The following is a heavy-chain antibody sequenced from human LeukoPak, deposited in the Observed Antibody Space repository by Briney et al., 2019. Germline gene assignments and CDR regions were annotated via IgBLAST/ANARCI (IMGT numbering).Heavy chain of an antibody. D-gene: IGHD3-22*01. Sequence: SETLSLTCTVSGGSISSYYWNWIRQPPGKGLEWIGYIYYSGITNYNPSLKSRVTISVDTSKNQFSLKLSSVTAADTAVYYCAREGSGLNWFDPWGQGILVTVSS. CDR3: AREGSGLNWFDP. V-gene: IGHV4-59*01. CDR2: IYYSGIT. J-gene: IGHJ5*02. CDR1: GGSISSYY.